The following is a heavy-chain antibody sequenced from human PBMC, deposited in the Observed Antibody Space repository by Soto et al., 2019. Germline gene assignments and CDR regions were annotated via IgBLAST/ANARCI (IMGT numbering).Heavy chain of an antibody. V-gene: IGHV3-30*03. CDR3: ATGVRANTYYFDY. CDR2: ISHDGSNR. CDR1: GFSFSAYA. Sequence: QVQLVESGGGVVQPGRSLRLSCAVSGFSFSAYAMHWVRQAPGKGLEWVAVISHDGSNRDYVDSVKGRFTVSRDNPKSTLYLEMISLRAEDTAIYYCATGVRANTYYFDYWGQGALVTVSS. J-gene: IGHJ4*02.